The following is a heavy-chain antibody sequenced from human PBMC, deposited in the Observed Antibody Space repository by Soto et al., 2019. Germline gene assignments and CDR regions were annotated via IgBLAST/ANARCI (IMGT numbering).Heavy chain of an antibody. CDR1: GFTFSSYG. V-gene: IGHV3-33*01. CDR3: ARQDTDIRRSSSSWYTFDY. D-gene: IGHD6-13*01. Sequence: QVQLVESGGGVVQPGRSLRLSCAASGFTFSSYGMHWVRQAPGKGLEWVAVIWYDGSNKYYADSVKGRFTISRDNSKNTLYLQMNSLRAEDTAVYYCARQDTDIRRSSSSWYTFDYWGQGTLVTVSS. J-gene: IGHJ4*02. CDR2: IWYDGSNK.